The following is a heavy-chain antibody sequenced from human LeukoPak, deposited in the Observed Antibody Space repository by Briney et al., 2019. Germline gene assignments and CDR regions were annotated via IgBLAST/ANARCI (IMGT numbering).Heavy chain of an antibody. CDR2: ITYSGTT. J-gene: IGHJ4*02. Sequence: SETLSLTCTVSGGSTSSTIYYWGWIRQPPGKGLEWIGSITYSGTTYYNPSLKSRVTISVDRTKNQFSLKLSSVTAADTAVYYCARSYGDYEIDYWGQGTLVTVSS. D-gene: IGHD4-17*01. CDR1: GGSTSSTIYY. CDR3: ARSYGDYEIDY. V-gene: IGHV4-39*07.